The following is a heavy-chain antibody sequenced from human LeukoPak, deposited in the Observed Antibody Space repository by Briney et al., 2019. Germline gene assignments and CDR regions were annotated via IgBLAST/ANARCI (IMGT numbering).Heavy chain of an antibody. CDR2: ISAYNGNT. J-gene: IGHJ5*02. D-gene: IGHD5-18*01. V-gene: IGHV1-18*01. Sequence: ASVKVSCKASGYTFTSYGISWVRQAPGQGLEWMGWISAYNGNTNYAQKLQGRVTVTTDTSTSTAYMELRSLRSDDTAVYYCARTVDTAMSFRFDPWGQGTLVTVSS. CDR3: ARTVDTAMSFRFDP. CDR1: GYTFTSYG.